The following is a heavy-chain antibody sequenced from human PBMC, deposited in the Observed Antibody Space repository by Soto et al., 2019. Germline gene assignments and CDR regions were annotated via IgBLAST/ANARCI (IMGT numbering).Heavy chain of an antibody. D-gene: IGHD3-22*01. CDR3: AREDSSGYYAFDI. CDR1: GVPVSSND. CDR2: IYSGGST. J-gene: IGHJ3*02. Sequence: GGPLRLSFSASGVPVSSNDMSGVHQAPGKGLEWVSVIYSGGSTYYADSVKGRFTISRDNYKNTLYLQMNSLRAEETAVYYCAREDSSGYYAFDIWGQGTMVTVSS. V-gene: IGHV3-53*01.